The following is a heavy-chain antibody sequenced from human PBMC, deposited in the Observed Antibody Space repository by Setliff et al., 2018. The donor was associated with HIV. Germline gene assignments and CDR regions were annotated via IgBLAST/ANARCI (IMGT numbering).Heavy chain of an antibody. CDR1: GYTLTELS. V-gene: IGHV1-24*01. CDR3: ATRAYDSSGYLRSRVSGAALDI. CDR2: FVPEYDKT. J-gene: IGHJ3*02. Sequence: ASVKVSCKVSGYTLTELSIHWVRQAPGKGLEWMGGFVPEYDKTFYAQKFQGRVTMSEDTSTDTAYMELSSLRSEDTAVYYCATRAYDSSGYLRSRVSGAALDIWGQGTMVTVSS. D-gene: IGHD3-22*01.